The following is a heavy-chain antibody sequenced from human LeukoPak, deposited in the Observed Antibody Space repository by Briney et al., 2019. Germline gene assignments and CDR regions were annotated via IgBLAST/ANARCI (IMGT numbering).Heavy chain of an antibody. CDR2: INPNSGGT. D-gene: IGHD3-16*01. CDR3: ARGSHRLYDYVWGTYESKDY. CDR1: GGTFSSYA. Sequence: ASVKVSCKASGGTFSSYAISWVRQAPGQGLEWMGWINPNSGGTNYAQKFQGRVTMTRDTSISTAYMELSRLRSDDTAVYYCARGSHRLYDYVWGTYESKDYWGQGTLVTVSS. J-gene: IGHJ4*02. V-gene: IGHV1-2*02.